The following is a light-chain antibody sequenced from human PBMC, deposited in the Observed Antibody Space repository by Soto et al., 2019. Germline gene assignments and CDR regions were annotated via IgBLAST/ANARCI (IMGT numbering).Light chain of an antibody. V-gene: IGKV3-15*01. CDR1: QNVDSN. CDR3: QQYKNWPLT. J-gene: IGKJ4*01. Sequence: EIVMPQSPVPLSVSPGGRSTLSCMASQNVDSNLAWYQQKPGRAPRLLIYGASTRATGIPARFSGSGSGTNFTLTISSLQSEDFAVYYCQQYKNWPLTFGGGTKVDVK. CDR2: GAS.